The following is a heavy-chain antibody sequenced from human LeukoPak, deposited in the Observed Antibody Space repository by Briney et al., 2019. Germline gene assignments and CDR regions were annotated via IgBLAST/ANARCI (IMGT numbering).Heavy chain of an antibody. CDR3: ARDNSVRDEAWWFNP. D-gene: IGHD5-24*01. CDR2: ISGYNDNT. J-gene: IGHJ5*02. CDR1: GYTFTSYG. Sequence: ASVKVSCKASGYTFTSYGIIWVRQAPGQGLEWMGWISGYNDNTKYAQKLQGRVTLTRDMSTSTDYLELSSLRSEDTAVYYCARDNSVRDEAWWFNPWGQGTLVTVSS. V-gene: IGHV1-18*01.